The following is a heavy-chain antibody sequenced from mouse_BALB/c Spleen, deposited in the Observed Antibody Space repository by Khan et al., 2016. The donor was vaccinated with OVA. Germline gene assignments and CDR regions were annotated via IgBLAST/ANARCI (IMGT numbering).Heavy chain of an antibody. J-gene: IGHJ3*01. V-gene: IGHV1S81*02. Sequence: QVQLLQPGAELVKPGASVQLSCKASGYTFSSYWMLWVKQRPGSGLEWIGEINPSNGSTNYYETFQSNATLTVDKSSSTAFMPLSSPTSEDSAVFCSARSTMSRTRMVCWGQGTLVTVSA. CDR1: GYTFSSYW. CDR3: ARSTMSRTRMVC. CDR2: INPSNGST. D-gene: IGHD2-4*01.